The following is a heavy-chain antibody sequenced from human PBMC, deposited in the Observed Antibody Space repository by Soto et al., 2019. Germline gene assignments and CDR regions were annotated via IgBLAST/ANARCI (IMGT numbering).Heavy chain of an antibody. CDR1: GYTFTSYD. J-gene: IGHJ6*02. CDR3: ARGLTRTAGYYDFWSGYLSHGMDV. CDR2: MNPNSGNT. V-gene: IGHV1-8*01. Sequence: ASVKVSCKVSGYTFTSYDINWVRQATGQGLEWMGWMNPNSGNTGYAQKFQGRVTMTRNTSISTAYMELSSLRSEDTAVYYCARGLTRTAGYYDFWSGYLSHGMDVWGQGTTVTVSS. D-gene: IGHD3-3*01.